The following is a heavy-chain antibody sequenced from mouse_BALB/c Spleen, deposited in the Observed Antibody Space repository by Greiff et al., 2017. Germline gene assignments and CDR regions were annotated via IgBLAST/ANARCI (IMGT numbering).Heavy chain of an antibody. Sequence: DVQLVESGGGLVKPGGSLKLSCAASGFTFSDYYMYWVRQTPEKRLEWVATISDGGSYTYYPDSVKGRFTISRDNAKNNLYLQMSSLKSEDTAMYYCARGENGYPYAMDYWGQGTSVTVSS. CDR3: ARGENGYPYAMDY. CDR1: GFTFSDYY. V-gene: IGHV5-4*02. D-gene: IGHD2-2*01. CDR2: ISDGGSYT. J-gene: IGHJ4*01.